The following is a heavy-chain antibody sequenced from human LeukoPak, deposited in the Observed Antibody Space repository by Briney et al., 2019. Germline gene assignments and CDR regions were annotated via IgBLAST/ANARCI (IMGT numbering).Heavy chain of an antibody. CDR3: AREEYGGNSGFDY. Sequence: ASVKVSCKASGYTFTGYYMHWVRQAPGQGPEWMGWINPNSGGTNYAQKFQGRVTMTRDTSISTAYMELSRLRSDDTAVYYCAREEYGGNSGFDYWGQGTLVTVSS. J-gene: IGHJ4*02. V-gene: IGHV1-2*02. CDR1: GYTFTGYY. CDR2: INPNSGGT. D-gene: IGHD4-23*01.